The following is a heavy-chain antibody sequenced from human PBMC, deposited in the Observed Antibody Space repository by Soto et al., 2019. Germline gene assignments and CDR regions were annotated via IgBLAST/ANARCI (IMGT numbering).Heavy chain of an antibody. CDR3: AKDRVAARPAKDAFDI. Sequence: EVQLLESGGGLVQPGGSLRLSCAASGFTFSSYAMSWVRQAPGKGLEWVSAISGSGGSTYYADSVKGRFTISRDNSKNTLYLQMNSLRAEDTAVYYCAKDRVAARPAKDAFDIWGQGTMVTVSS. CDR2: ISGSGGST. J-gene: IGHJ3*02. V-gene: IGHV3-23*01. CDR1: GFTFSSYA. D-gene: IGHD6-6*01.